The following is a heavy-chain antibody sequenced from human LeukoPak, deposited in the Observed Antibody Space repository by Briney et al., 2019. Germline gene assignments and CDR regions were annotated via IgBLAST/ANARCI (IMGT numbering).Heavy chain of an antibody. V-gene: IGHV4-34*01. CDR3: ARYGDTAMGPIDY. Sequence: SETLSLTCAVYGGSFSGYYWSWIRQPPGKGLEWIGEVNHSGSTNYNPSLKSRVTISVDTSKNQFSLKLSSVTAADTAVYYCARYGDTAMGPIDYWGQGTLVTVSS. D-gene: IGHD5-18*01. CDR1: GGSFSGYY. CDR2: VNHSGST. J-gene: IGHJ4*02.